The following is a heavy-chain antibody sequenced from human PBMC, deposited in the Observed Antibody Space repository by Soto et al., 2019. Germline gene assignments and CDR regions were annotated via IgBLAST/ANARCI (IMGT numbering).Heavy chain of an antibody. CDR3: ASGKEYGGNSDAFDI. V-gene: IGHV1-69*14. J-gene: IGHJ3*02. D-gene: IGHD2-15*01. Sequence: QVQLVQSGAEVKKPGSSVKVSCKASGGTFSTSSINWVRQAPGQRPEWMGNIPPIFGTADYAQKFQDRVTITADKSTNTAYMELRSLFSEDTPAYYCASGKEYGGNSDAFDIWGQGTVVTVSS. CDR2: IPPIFGTA. CDR1: GGTFSTSS.